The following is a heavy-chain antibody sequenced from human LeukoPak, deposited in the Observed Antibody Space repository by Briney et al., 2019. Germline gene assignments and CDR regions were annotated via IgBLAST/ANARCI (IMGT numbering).Heavy chain of an antibody. D-gene: IGHD6-13*01. CDR1: GGSFSGYY. V-gene: IGHV4-34*01. CDR2: INHSGST. Sequence: PSETLSLTCAVYGGSFSGYYWSWILQPPGKGLEWIGEINHSGSTNYNPSLKSRVTISVDTSKNQFSLKLSSVTAADTAVYYCTSAAGRLNYWGQGTLVTVSS. J-gene: IGHJ4*02. CDR3: TSAAGRLNY.